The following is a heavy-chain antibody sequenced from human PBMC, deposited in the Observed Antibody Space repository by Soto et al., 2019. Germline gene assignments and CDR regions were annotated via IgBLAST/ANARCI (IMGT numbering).Heavy chain of an antibody. CDR1: GGSISNYY. CDR3: AREHSDYNWNHPYSDY. J-gene: IGHJ4*02. D-gene: IGHD1-20*01. Sequence: PSETLCLTWTVAGGSISNYYWSWIRQPPGKGLEWIGYIYYSGSTNYNPSLKSRVTISVDTSKNQFSLKLSSVTAADTAVYYCAREHSDYNWNHPYSDYWGQGTLVTVSS. V-gene: IGHV4-59*01. CDR2: IYYSGST.